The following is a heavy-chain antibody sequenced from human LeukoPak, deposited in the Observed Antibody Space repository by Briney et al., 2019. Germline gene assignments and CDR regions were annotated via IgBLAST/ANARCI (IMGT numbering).Heavy chain of an antibody. D-gene: IGHD2-15*01. CDR2: TYYRSKWYN. CDR3: VREDCRGGSCSSGFDY. CDR1: GDSVSSNSAA. J-gene: IGHJ4*02. Sequence: SQTLSLTCAISGDSVSSNSAAWNWIRQSPSRGLEWLRRTYYRSKWYNDYAVSVKSRITINPDTSKNQFSLQLNSVTPEDTAVYYCVREDCRGGSCSSGFDYWAQGTLVTVSS. V-gene: IGHV6-1*01.